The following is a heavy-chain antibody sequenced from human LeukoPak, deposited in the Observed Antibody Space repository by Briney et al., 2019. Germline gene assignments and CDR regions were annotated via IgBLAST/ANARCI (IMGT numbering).Heavy chain of an antibody. CDR3: ARSTTVTILDWFDP. V-gene: IGHV4-59*01. D-gene: IGHD4-17*01. CDR2: IYYSGST. CDR1: GGSISSYY. J-gene: IGHJ5*02. Sequence: SETLSLTCTVSGGSISSYYWSWIRQPPGKGLEWIGYIYYSGSTNYNPSLKSRVTISVDTSKNQFSLKLSSVTAADTAVYYCARSTTVTILDWFDPWGQGTLVTVSS.